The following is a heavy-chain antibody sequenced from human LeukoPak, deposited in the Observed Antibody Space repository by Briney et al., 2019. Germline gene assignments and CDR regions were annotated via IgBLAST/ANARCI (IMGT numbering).Heavy chain of an antibody. CDR1: GGSISGYY. CDR3: ARGTGVAVAGNY. J-gene: IGHJ4*02. Sequence: SETLSLTCTVSGGSISGYYWSWMRQPPGKGLEWIGYIYYSGRTNYNPSLKSRVIMSVDTSKNQFSLRLSSVTAADTAVYYCARGTGVAVAGNYWGQGTLVTVSS. V-gene: IGHV4-59*08. CDR2: IYYSGRT. D-gene: IGHD6-19*01.